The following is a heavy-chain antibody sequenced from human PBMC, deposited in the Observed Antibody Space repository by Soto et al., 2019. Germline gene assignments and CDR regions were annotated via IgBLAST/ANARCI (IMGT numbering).Heavy chain of an antibody. CDR3: ARGPYGSSNWFDP. CDR1: GASISSHY. J-gene: IGHJ5*02. V-gene: IGHV4-59*11. D-gene: IGHD6-13*01. Sequence: QVQLQESGPGLVKPSETLSLTCTVSGASISSHYWSWIRQPPGKGLEWIGYIYFTGSTTNNPSLRSRVTMSLDTSRNHFSLNLSSVTAADTAVYYCARGPYGSSNWFDPWGQGTLVTVSS. CDR2: IYFTGST.